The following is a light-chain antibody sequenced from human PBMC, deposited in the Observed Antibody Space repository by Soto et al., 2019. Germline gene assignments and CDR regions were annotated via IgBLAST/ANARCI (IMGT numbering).Light chain of an antibody. Sequence: QSVLTQPDSVSGSPGQSITISCTGTSSDIGAYNFVSWHQQHPGKAPKLMLYDVNIRPSGVSNRFSGSKSGNTASLTISGLQAEDEADYYCTSLTTSTTMIFGGGTQLTVL. CDR2: DVN. CDR1: SSDIGAYNF. CDR3: TSLTTSTTMI. V-gene: IGLV2-14*03. J-gene: IGLJ7*01.